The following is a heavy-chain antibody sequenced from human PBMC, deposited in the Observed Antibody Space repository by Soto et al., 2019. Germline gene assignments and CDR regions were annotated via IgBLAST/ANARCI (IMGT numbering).Heavy chain of an antibody. J-gene: IGHJ4*02. V-gene: IGHV3-64D*06. Sequence: PGGSLRLSCSASGFALTDYAMHWVRQTPGKGLEFVSAIASNGRATYYADSVKGRFTISRDTSKNTLFLQMNSLKTEDTAVFYCVMQHGAYNAYEGDFDYWGQGTLVTVSS. CDR3: VMQHGAYNAYEGDFDY. D-gene: IGHD5-12*01. CDR1: GFALTDYA. CDR2: IASNGRAT.